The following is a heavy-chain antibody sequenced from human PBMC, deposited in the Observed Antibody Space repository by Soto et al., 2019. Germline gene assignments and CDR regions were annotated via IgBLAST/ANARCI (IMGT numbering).Heavy chain of an antibody. D-gene: IGHD5-12*01. V-gene: IGHV4-59*08. Sequence: QVQLQESGPGLVKPSETLSLTCTVSGGSISSYYWSWIRQPPGKGLEWIGYIYYSGSTNYNPSLKSRVTISVDTSKNPFSLKLSSVTAADTAVYYCARQETGGYGDFDYWGQGTLVTVSS. CDR2: IYYSGST. J-gene: IGHJ4*02. CDR1: GGSISSYY. CDR3: ARQETGGYGDFDY.